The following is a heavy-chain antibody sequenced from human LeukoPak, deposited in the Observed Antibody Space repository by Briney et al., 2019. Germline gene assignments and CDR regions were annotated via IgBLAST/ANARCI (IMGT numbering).Heavy chain of an antibody. V-gene: IGHV4-34*01. Sequence: PSETLSLTCAVYGGSFSGYYWSWIRQPPGNGLEWIGEINHSGSTNYNPSLKSRVTISVDTSKNQFSLKLSSVTAADTAVYYCARGGYDYVWGSYRYFYFDYWGQGTLVTVSS. D-gene: IGHD3-16*02. CDR1: GGSFSGYY. J-gene: IGHJ4*02. CDR2: INHSGST. CDR3: ARGGYDYVWGSYRYFYFDY.